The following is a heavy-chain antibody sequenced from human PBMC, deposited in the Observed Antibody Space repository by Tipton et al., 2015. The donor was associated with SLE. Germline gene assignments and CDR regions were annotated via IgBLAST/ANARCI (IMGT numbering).Heavy chain of an antibody. J-gene: IGHJ4*02. D-gene: IGHD1-26*01. CDR3: ARVVGAAFFDY. CDR2: SANRVNSYNT. CDR1: GFTFSDRF. V-gene: IGHV3-72*01. Sequence: SLRLSCVASGFTFSDRFMDWVRQAPGKGLEWVGRSANRVNSYNTEYAASVEGRFTISRDDSKNSLYLQMNSLKAEDTAVYYCARVVGAAFFDYCGQGTLVTVSS.